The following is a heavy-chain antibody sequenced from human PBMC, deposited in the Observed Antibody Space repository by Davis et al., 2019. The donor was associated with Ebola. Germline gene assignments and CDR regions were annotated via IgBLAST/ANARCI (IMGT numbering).Heavy chain of an antibody. CDR2: INPSGGST. J-gene: IGHJ6*02. V-gene: IGHV1-46*01. CDR1: GYTFTSYY. CDR3: ARDRDGHSSSWYSWFGRSDELEYYYYGMDV. Sequence: ASVKVSCKASGYTFTSYYMHWVRQAPGQGLEWMGIINPSGGSTSYAQKFQGRVTMTRDTSTSTVYMELSSLRSEDTAVYYCARDRDGHSSSWYSWFGRSDELEYYYYGMDVWGQGTTVTVSS. D-gene: IGHD6-13*01.